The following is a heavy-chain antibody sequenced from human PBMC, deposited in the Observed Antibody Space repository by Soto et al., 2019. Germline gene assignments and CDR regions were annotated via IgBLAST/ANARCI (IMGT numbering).Heavy chain of an antibody. CDR2: VSSIGTP. J-gene: IGHJ6*01. CDR1: GDSVSGGYY. CDR3: ARDRGSYGMDV. Sequence: QVQLQESGPGLVKPSQTLSLTCTVSGDSVSGGYYWSWVHQRHRKGLEWIGYVSSIGTPYYSPSLDSRVSISIEPSKNQLCRAVRSVTPAGPAVYYCARDRGSYGMDVWGQGTAVTVSS. V-gene: IGHV4-31*03. D-gene: IGHD6-25*01.